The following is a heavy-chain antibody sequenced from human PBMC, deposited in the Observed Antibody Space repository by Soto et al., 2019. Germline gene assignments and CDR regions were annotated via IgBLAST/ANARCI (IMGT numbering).Heavy chain of an antibody. Sequence: ASVKVSCKASGYTFTSYYMHWVRQAPGQGLEWMGIINPSGGSTSYAQKFQGRVTMTRDTSTSTVYMELSSLRSEDTATYYCASPRKYSSGWYQASYYYGMDVWGQGTMVTVSS. J-gene: IGHJ6*02. D-gene: IGHD6-19*01. V-gene: IGHV1-46*01. CDR1: GYTFTSYY. CDR2: INPSGGST. CDR3: ASPRKYSSGWYQASYYYGMDV.